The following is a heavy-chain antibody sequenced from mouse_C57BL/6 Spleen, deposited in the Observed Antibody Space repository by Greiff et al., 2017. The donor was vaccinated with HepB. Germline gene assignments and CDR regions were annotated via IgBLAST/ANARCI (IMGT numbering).Heavy chain of an antibody. CDR2: INPNNGGT. CDR1: GYTFTDYN. Sequence: EVKLVESGPELVKPGASVKMSCKASGYTFTDYNMHWVKQSHGKSLEWIGYINPNNGGTSYNQKFKGKATLTVNKSSSTAYMGLRSLTSEVSAVYCCARYDYDWAYWGQGTLVTVSA. D-gene: IGHD2-4*01. CDR3: ARYDYDWAY. V-gene: IGHV1-22*01. J-gene: IGHJ3*01.